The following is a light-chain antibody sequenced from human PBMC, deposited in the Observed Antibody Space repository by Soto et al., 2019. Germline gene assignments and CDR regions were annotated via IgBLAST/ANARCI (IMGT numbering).Light chain of an antibody. V-gene: IGKV1-13*02. J-gene: IGKJ4*01. CDR1: QGISSA. CDR3: QQFNSYSQRLT. CDR2: DAS. Sequence: AIQLTQSPSSLSASVGDRVTITCRASQGISSALAWYQQKLGKAPKLLIYDASSLESGVPSRFSGRGSGTDFTLTISSLRPEDFATYYCQQFNSYSQRLTFGGGTKVEIK.